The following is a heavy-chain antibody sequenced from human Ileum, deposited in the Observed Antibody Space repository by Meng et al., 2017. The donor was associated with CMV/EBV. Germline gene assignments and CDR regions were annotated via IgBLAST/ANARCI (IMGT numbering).Heavy chain of an antibody. CDR1: GFTFSDYY. CDR3: ARGLPRQYCSSTSCQDYYYYYYGMDV. D-gene: IGHD2-2*01. CDR2: ISSSGSTI. V-gene: IGHV3-11*04. Sequence: GESLKISCAASGFTFSDYYMSWIRQAPGMGLECVSYISSSGSTIYYADSVKGRFTISRDNAKNSLYLQMNSLRAEDTAVYYCARGLPRQYCSSTSCQDYYYYYYGMDVWGQGTTVTVSS. J-gene: IGHJ6*02.